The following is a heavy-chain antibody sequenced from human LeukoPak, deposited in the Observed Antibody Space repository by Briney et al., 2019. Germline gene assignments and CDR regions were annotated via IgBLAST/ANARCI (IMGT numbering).Heavy chain of an antibody. J-gene: IGHJ4*02. CDR3: AKDIGLLGGVYFDY. Sequence: PGRSLRLSCAASGFTFDDYAMHWVRHASGKGLEWVSGISWNSGSIGYADSVKGRFTISRDNAKNSLYLQMNSLRAEDTALYYCAKDIGLLGGVYFDYWGQGTLVTVSS. D-gene: IGHD2-15*01. V-gene: IGHV3-9*01. CDR2: ISWNSGSI. CDR1: GFTFDDYA.